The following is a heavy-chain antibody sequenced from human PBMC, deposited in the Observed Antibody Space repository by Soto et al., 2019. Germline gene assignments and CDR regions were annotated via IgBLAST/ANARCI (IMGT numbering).Heavy chain of an antibody. D-gene: IGHD2-8*02. CDR2: IKQDGSEN. J-gene: IGHJ3*02. V-gene: IGHV3-7*04. CDR3: ARDSGPRGYDAFDI. CDR1: GFTFSNYW. Sequence: EVQVVESGGGLVQPGGSLRLSCAASGFTFSNYWMTWVRQAPVKGLEWVANIKQDGSENFYVDSVKGRFTISRDNAKNSLYLQMNSLRAEDTAVYYCARDSGPRGYDAFDIWGQGTMVTVSS.